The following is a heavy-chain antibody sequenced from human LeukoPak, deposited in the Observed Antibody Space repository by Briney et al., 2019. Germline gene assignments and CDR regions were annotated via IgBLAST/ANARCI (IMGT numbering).Heavy chain of an antibody. CDR2: IYYTGSI. CDR3: ARDNSGSSGGNFDF. CDR1: GGSISGYY. Sequence: SETLSLTCTVSGGSISGYYWSWIQQPPGKGLEWIGYIYYTGSINYNPSRKSRVTISVDTSKNHFSLKLSSVAAADTAVYYCARDNSGSSGGNFDFWGQGTLVTVSS. J-gene: IGHJ4*02. V-gene: IGHV4-59*01. D-gene: IGHD1-26*01.